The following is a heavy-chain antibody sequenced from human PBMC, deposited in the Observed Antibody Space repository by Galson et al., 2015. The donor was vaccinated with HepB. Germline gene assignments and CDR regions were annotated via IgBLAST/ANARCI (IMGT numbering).Heavy chain of an antibody. V-gene: IGHV5-51*01. CDR1: GYSFPTFW. Sequence: QSGAEVKKPGESLKISCQVSGYSFPTFWIAWVRQMPGKGLEWMGSIYLDNSDTRYSPSFQGQVTISAEKSISTAYLQWSSLKASDTALYYCVRSHGGYWGQGTLATVPS. CDR3: VRSHGGY. CDR2: IYLDNSDT. J-gene: IGHJ4*02.